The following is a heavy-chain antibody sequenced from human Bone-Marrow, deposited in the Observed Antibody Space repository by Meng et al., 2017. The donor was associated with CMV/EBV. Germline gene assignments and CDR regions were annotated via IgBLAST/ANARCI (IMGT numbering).Heavy chain of an antibody. D-gene: IGHD3-3*01. J-gene: IGHJ3*02. Sequence: LSLTCTVSGASINSDGYYWNWIRQPPGKGLEWIGYLYYSGPTYYNPSLKSRVTISVDTSKNQVSLKLNSVTAADTAVYYCARFCGILESLSDDDTFDIWGHGTMVTVSS. CDR2: LYYSGPT. CDR1: GASINSDGYY. CDR3: ARFCGILESLSDDDTFDI. V-gene: IGHV4-30-4*08.